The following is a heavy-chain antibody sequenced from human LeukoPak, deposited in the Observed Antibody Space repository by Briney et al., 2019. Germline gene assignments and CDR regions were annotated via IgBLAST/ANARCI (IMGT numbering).Heavy chain of an antibody. J-gene: IGHJ6*03. CDR2: ITSKSNYI. CDR1: GFTFSVYI. CDR3: TSGLIAIESDNNLYQYMDV. D-gene: IGHD2-21*01. V-gene: IGHV3-21*01. Sequence: GGSLRPSCSGSGFTFSVYIMNWVRQAPGKGLEWVSSITSKSNYIYYADSVKGRFTISRDNAMNSVFLQLNSLRAEDSAVYYCTSGLIAIESDNNLYQYMDVWGKGTTVTVSS.